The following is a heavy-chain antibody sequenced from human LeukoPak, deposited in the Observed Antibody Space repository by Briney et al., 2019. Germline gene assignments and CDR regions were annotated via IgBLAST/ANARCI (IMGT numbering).Heavy chain of an antibody. D-gene: IGHD6-19*01. CDR2: ISGSGGST. J-gene: IGHJ4*02. CDR1: GFXFSSYA. CDR3: AKDVSGWPNYFGY. V-gene: IGHV3-23*01. Sequence: GGSLRLSCAASGFXFSSYAMSWVRQAPGKGLEWVSAISGSGGSTYYADSVKGRFTISRDNSKNTLYLQMNSLRAEDTAVYYCAKDVSGWPNYFGYWGQGTLVTVSS.